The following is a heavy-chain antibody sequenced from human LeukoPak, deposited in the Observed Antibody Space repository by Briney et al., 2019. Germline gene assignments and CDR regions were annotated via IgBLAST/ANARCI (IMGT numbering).Heavy chain of an antibody. V-gene: IGHV5-51*01. CDR2: IYPKDSTT. CDR1: GFNFTNFW. Sequence: GESLKISCQASGFNFTNFWIAWVRQMPGKGLEWMGVIYPKDSTTKCNPSVQGQVTMSVDQSSRTAYLQWDSLKASDTAMYFCARQAPYYIPLPGDDAFYIWGQGTMVTVSS. D-gene: IGHD3-10*01. CDR3: ARQAPYYIPLPGDDAFYI. J-gene: IGHJ3*02.